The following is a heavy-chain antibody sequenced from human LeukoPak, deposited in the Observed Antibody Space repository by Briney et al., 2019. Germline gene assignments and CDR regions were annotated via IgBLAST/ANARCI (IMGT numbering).Heavy chain of an antibody. CDR1: GFTFSNYW. CDR3: AREQYGGKDY. V-gene: IGHV3-7*05. CDR2: IKEDGCEK. J-gene: IGHJ4*02. Sequence: RGSLRLSCAASGFTFSNYWMSWVRQAPGKGLEWVANIKEDGCEKYYVDSVKGRFTIFRDNTKNSVYLQMNSLRAEDTAVYYCAREQYGGKDYWGQGNLVTVSS. D-gene: IGHD4-23*01.